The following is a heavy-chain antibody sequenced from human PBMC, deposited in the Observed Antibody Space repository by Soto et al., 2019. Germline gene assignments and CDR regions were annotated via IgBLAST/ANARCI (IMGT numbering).Heavy chain of an antibody. J-gene: IGHJ4*02. CDR3: ARGSLVAATLFDY. D-gene: IGHD2-15*01. Sequence: QVQLQESGPGLVKPSQTLSLTCTVSGGSISSGGYYWSWIRQHPGKGLEWIGYIYYSGSTYYNPSLKSRVTISVDSSKNQFSMKLSAVTAADTAVYYCARGSLVAATLFDYWGQGTMVTVSS. CDR1: GGSISSGGYY. CDR2: IYYSGST. V-gene: IGHV4-31*03.